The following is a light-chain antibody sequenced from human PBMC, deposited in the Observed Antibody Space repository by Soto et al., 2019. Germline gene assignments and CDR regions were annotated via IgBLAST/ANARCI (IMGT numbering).Light chain of an antibody. CDR2: GAS. V-gene: IGKV3-15*01. J-gene: IGKJ4*01. Sequence: EIVMTQSPATLSVSPGERATLSCRASQSISSNLAWYQQKPGQAARLLIYGASTRASGIPARFSGSGSGTEFTLTISSLQSEDFAVYYCQQYTNWHTFGGGTKVEIK. CDR1: QSISSN. CDR3: QQYTNWHT.